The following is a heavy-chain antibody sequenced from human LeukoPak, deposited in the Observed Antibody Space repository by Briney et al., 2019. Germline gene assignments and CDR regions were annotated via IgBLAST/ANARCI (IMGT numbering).Heavy chain of an antibody. CDR3: AKNGRSGFSFDP. V-gene: IGHV4-39*07. CDR2: IYYSGST. Sequence: SETLSLTCTVSGGSISSSSYYWGWIRQPPGKGLEWIGSIYYSGSTYYNPSLKSRVTISADTSKNQFSLKLSSVTAADTAVYYCAKNGRSGFSFDPWGQGTLVTVSS. D-gene: IGHD3-3*01. J-gene: IGHJ5*02. CDR1: GGSISSSSYY.